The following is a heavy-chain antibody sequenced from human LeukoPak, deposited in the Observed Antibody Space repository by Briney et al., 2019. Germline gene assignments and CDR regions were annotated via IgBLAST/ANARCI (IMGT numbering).Heavy chain of an antibody. J-gene: IGHJ4*02. D-gene: IGHD2-2*02. CDR2: IIPIFGTA. Sequence: GASVKVSCKASGGTFSSYAISWVRQAPGQGLEWMGGIIPIFGTANYAQKFQGRVTITADESTSTAYMELSSLRSEDTAVYYCARDTPYRIGYCSSTSCYTMDYWGQGTLVTVSS. CDR1: GGTFSSYA. CDR3: ARDTPYRIGYCSSTSCYTMDY. V-gene: IGHV1-69*13.